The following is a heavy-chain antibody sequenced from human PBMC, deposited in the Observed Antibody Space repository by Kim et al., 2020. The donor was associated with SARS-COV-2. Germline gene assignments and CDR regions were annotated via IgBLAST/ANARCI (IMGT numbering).Heavy chain of an antibody. J-gene: IGHJ5*02. V-gene: IGHV4-34*01. D-gene: IGHD2-2*01. CDR2: INHSGST. CDR1: GGSFSGYY. Sequence: SETLSLTCAVYGGSFSGYYWSWIRQPPGKGLEWIGEINHSGSTNYNPSLKSRVTISVDTSKNQFSLKLSSVTAADTAVYYCAATRIASFVPAAIWRRFDPWGQGTLVTVSS. CDR3: AATRIASFVPAAIWRRFDP.